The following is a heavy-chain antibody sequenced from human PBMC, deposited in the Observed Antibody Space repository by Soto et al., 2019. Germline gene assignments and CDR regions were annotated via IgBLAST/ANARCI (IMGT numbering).Heavy chain of an antibody. CDR2: IYYSGST. CDR3: ARDYYYYGMDV. J-gene: IGHJ6*02. Sequence: SETLSLTCTVSGGSVSSGSYYWSWIRQPPGKGLEWIGYIYYSGSTNYDPSLKSRVTISVDTSKNQFSLKLSSVTAADTAVYYCARDYYYYGMDVWGQGTTVTVSS. V-gene: IGHV4-61*01. CDR1: GGSVSSGSYY.